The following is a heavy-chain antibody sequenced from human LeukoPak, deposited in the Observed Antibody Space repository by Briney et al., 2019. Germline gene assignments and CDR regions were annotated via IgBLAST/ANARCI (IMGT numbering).Heavy chain of an antibody. CDR3: ARGVYIAAAQYGY. D-gene: IGHD6-13*01. Sequence: KSSETLSLTCTVSDGSISSYYWNWFRQPPGKGLEWIGHIYYTGTTHYNPSLQSRVSISIDTSKNQFSLKLRSVTAVDTAVYYCARGVYIAAAQYGYWGQGTLVTVSS. V-gene: IGHV4-59*01. CDR1: DGSISSYY. CDR2: IYYTGTT. J-gene: IGHJ4*02.